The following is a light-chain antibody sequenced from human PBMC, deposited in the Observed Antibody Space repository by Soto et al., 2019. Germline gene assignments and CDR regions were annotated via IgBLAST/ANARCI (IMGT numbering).Light chain of an antibody. Sequence: DIQMTQSPSTLSASVGDRVSITCRASQSISRQLAWYQQKPGKAPNLLIYQASNLETGVPSRFTGSGSGTEFTLHISSLQPDYLATYYCLQYQSYWTFGQGTKVEVK. J-gene: IGKJ1*01. CDR2: QAS. V-gene: IGKV1-5*03. CDR3: LQYQSYWT. CDR1: QSISRQ.